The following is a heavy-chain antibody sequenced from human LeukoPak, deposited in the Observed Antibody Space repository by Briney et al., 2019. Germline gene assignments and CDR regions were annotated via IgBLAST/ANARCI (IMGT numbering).Heavy chain of an antibody. CDR2: IYYSGST. CDR1: GGSISSYY. CDR3: ARGSTTYDY. Sequence: SETLSLTCTVSGGSISSYYWSWIRQPPGKGLEWIGYIYYSGSTNYNPSLRSRVTISVDMPKNQFSLKLNSVTAADTAVYYCARGSTTYDYWGQGTLVTVSS. V-gene: IGHV4-59*01. D-gene: IGHD1-1*01. J-gene: IGHJ4*02.